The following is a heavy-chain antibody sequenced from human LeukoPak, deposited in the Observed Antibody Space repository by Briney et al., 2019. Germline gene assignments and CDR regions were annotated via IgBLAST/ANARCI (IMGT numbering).Heavy chain of an antibody. Sequence: GGSLRLSCAASGFTFSSYGMHWVRQAPGKGLEWVAVISYDGSNKYYADSVKGRFTISRDNSKNTLYLQMNSLRAEDTAVYYCAKDRSGSYFRWGQGTLVTVSS. D-gene: IGHD1-26*01. CDR2: ISYDGSNK. CDR3: AKDRSGSYFR. CDR1: GFTFSSYG. J-gene: IGHJ4*02. V-gene: IGHV3-30*18.